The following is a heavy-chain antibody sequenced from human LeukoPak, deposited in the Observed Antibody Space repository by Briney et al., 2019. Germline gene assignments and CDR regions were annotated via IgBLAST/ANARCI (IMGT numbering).Heavy chain of an antibody. Sequence: ASVKVSCKASGGTFSSYAISWVRQAPGQGLEWMGGIIPIFGTANYAQKFQGRVTITADESTSTAYMELSSLRSEDTAVYYCARTLATTHCSGGSCYSAGRGYYFDYWGQGTLVTVSS. V-gene: IGHV1-69*13. CDR1: GGTFSSYA. CDR3: ARTLATTHCSGGSCYSAGRGYYFDY. J-gene: IGHJ4*02. CDR2: IIPIFGTA. D-gene: IGHD2-15*01.